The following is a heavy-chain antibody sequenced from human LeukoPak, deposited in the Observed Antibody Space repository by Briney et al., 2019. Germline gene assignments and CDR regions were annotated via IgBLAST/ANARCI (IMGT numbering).Heavy chain of an antibody. J-gene: IGHJ2*01. V-gene: IGHV4-30-4*07. CDR1: GGSISSGGYS. D-gene: IGHD4-17*01. Sequence: PSETLSLTCAVSGGSISSGGYSWSWIRQPPGKGLELIGYIYYSGSTYYNPSLKSQVTISLDTSKNQFSLKLSSVTAADTAVYYCARGGTTVNHWYFDLWGRGTLVTVSS. CDR3: ARGGTTVNHWYFDL. CDR2: IYYSGST.